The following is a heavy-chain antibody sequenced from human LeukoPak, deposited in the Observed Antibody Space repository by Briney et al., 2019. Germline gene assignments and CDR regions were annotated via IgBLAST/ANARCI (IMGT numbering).Heavy chain of an antibody. CDR1: GFTFSDYY. Sequence: GGSLRLSCAASGFTFSDYYMSRIRQAPGKGLEWVSYISSSSSYTNYADSVKGRFTISRDNAKNSLYLQMNSLRAEDTAVYYCARCSAYSSSWYSLGYWGQGTLVTVSS. CDR3: ARCSAYSSSWYSLGY. V-gene: IGHV3-11*06. J-gene: IGHJ4*02. CDR2: ISSSSSYT. D-gene: IGHD6-13*01.